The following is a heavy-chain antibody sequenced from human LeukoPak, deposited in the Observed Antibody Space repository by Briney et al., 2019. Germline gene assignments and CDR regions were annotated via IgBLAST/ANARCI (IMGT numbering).Heavy chain of an antibody. CDR1: GGSIGSGGYY. D-gene: IGHD1-14*01. Sequence: SQTLSLTCTVSGGSIGSGGYYWSWIRQHPGKGLEWIGYIYYSGSTYYNPSLKSRVTISVDTSKNQFSLKLSSVTAADTAVYYCAGCGSDRVFDYWGQGTLVTVSS. J-gene: IGHJ4*02. CDR2: IYYSGST. V-gene: IGHV4-31*03. CDR3: AGCGSDRVFDY.